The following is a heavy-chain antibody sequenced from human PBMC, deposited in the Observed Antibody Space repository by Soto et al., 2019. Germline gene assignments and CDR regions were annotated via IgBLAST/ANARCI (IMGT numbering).Heavy chain of an antibody. CDR2: IIPMFVTP. D-gene: IGHD3-16*01. CDR3: TREIALGPEGFDC. J-gene: IGHJ4*02. Sequence: QVQLVQSGAEVKKSGSSVKVSCKASRGTFSTYGFSWVRQAPGQGLEWMGAIIPMFVTPDYSEKFRGRVTISADESTSTVYMELSSLRFDDTAMYYCTREIALGPEGFDCWGQGTLVTVSS. V-gene: IGHV1-69*01. CDR1: RGTFSTYG.